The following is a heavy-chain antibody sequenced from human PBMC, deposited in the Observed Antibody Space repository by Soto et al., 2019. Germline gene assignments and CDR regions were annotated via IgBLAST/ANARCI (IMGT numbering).Heavy chain of an antibody. CDR1: GYTFTSYD. Sequence: QVQLVQSGAEVKKPGASVKVSCKASGYTFTSYDINWVRQATGQGLEWMGWMNPNSGNTGYAQKFQGRVTMTRNTSISTAYMELSSLRSEDTAVYYCARMMGYYYDSSGTSIDDHWGQGTLVTVSS. CDR3: ARMMGYYYDSSGTSIDDH. V-gene: IGHV1-8*01. D-gene: IGHD3-22*01. CDR2: MNPNSGNT. J-gene: IGHJ4*02.